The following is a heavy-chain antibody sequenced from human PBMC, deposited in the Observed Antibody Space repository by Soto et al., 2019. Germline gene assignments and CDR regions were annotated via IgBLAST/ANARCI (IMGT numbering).Heavy chain of an antibody. J-gene: IGHJ4*02. Sequence: EVQLLESGGGLVQPGGSLRLSCAASGFTFSSYAMSWVRQAPGKGLEWVSAISGSGEKYYAASVKGRFTISRDNSKNTLYLQMNSLRAEDTAVYYCAKDPLEPWGGAYFDYWGQGTLVTVSS. V-gene: IGHV3-23*01. CDR2: ISGSGEK. CDR1: GFTFSSYA. D-gene: IGHD2-21*01. CDR3: AKDPLEPWGGAYFDY.